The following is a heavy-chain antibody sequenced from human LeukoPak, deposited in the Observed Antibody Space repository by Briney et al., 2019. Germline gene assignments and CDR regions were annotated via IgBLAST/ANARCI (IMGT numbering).Heavy chain of an antibody. Sequence: SGTLSLTCGVSGGSISSSYWWSWVRQPPGKGLEWIGEIYHSGSTNYNPSLKSRVTISMDKSKNQFSLKLSSVTAADTAVYYCARAPGTDVDYWGQGTLVTVSS. D-gene: IGHD6-13*01. CDR3: ARAPGTDVDY. CDR1: GGSISSSYW. CDR2: IYHSGST. J-gene: IGHJ4*02. V-gene: IGHV4-4*02.